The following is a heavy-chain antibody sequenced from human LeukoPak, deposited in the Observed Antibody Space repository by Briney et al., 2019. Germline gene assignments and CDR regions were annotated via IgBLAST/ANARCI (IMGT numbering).Heavy chain of an antibody. CDR3: ARVVPRAYYDFWSGLNWFDP. CDR1: GHTFINYG. CDR2: ISAYNGNT. Sequence: ASVKVSCKASGHTFINYGISWVRQAPGQGLEWMGWISAYNGNTNYAQKLQGRVTMTTDTSTSTAYMELRSLRSDDTAVYYCARVVPRAYYDFWSGLNWFDPWGQGTLVTVSS. V-gene: IGHV1-18*01. J-gene: IGHJ5*02. D-gene: IGHD3-3*01.